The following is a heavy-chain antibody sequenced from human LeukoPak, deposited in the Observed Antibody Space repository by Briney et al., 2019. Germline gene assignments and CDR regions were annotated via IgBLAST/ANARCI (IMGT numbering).Heavy chain of an antibody. J-gene: IGHJ6*02. D-gene: IGHD4-17*01. CDR1: GGSISHYY. V-gene: IGHV4-59*01. CDR3: AREVSQTTVPEGMHV. Sequence: SETLSLTCTVSGGSISHYYRSWIRQSPGKGLEWIGYIYYSGSTNYNPSLKRRVTISVDTSRSHCSLQLMSVTAADTALYYYAREVSQTTVPEGMHVWGQGTTVIVSS. CDR2: IYYSGST.